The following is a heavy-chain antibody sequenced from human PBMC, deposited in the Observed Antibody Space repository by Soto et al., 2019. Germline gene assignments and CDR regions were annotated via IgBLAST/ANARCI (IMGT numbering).Heavy chain of an antibody. V-gene: IGHV3-23*01. D-gene: IGHD3-10*01. CDR2: ISGSGGST. CDR3: AKDSALESPYYYGSGRSYAFDI. Sequence: GGSLRLSCAASGFTFSSYAMSWVRQAPGKGLEWVSAISGSGGSTYYADSVKGRFTISRDNSKNTLYLQMNGLRAEDTAVYYCAKDSALESPYYYGSGRSYAFDIWGQGTMVTVSS. J-gene: IGHJ3*02. CDR1: GFTFSSYA.